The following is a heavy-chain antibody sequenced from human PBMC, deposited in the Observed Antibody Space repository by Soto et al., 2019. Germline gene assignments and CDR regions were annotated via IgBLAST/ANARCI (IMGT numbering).Heavy chain of an antibody. V-gene: IGHV3-73*02. Sequence: EVQLVESGGGLVQPGGSLKLSCAASGFTFSGTAMHWVRQASGKGLEWVGRIRSKPHSYATAYAESVKGRFTISRDDAKKTTYLRMNSLRTEDTAVYYCTTDEYDYVWGRIDYWGQGTLVTVSS. D-gene: IGHD3-16*01. CDR2: IRSKPHSYAT. CDR3: TTDEYDYVWGRIDY. J-gene: IGHJ4*02. CDR1: GFTFSGTA.